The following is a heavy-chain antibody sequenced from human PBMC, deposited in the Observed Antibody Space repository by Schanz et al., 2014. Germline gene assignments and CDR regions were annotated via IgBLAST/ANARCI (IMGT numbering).Heavy chain of an antibody. J-gene: IGHJ6*02. CDR2: ISSTSTYI. CDR3: AKIWKAHHLTGRPGWSDGMDV. V-gene: IGHV3-21*04. Sequence: EVQLAESGGSLVKPGGSLRLSCAASGFTFRNYKMIWVRQAPGKGLEWVSSISSTSTYINYADSVKGRFTISRDNAKNSLHLQMNSLRAEDTAIYYCAKIWKAHHLTGRPGWSDGMDVWGQGTTVTVSS. CDR1: GFTFRNYK. D-gene: IGHD3-3*01.